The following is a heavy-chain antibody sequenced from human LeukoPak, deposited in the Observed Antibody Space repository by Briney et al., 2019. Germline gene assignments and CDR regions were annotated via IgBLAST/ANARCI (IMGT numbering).Heavy chain of an antibody. D-gene: IGHD6-13*01. CDR2: IYHSGST. CDR1: GGSISSSNW. CDR3: ARVLVAAAGTIWFDP. J-gene: IGHJ5*02. V-gene: IGHV4-4*02. Sequence: PSGTLSLTCAVSGGSISSSNWWSWVRQPPGKGLEWIGEIYHSGSTNYNPSLKSRVTISVDKSKNQFSLKLSSVTAADTAVYYCARVLVAAAGTIWFDPWGQGTLVTVSS.